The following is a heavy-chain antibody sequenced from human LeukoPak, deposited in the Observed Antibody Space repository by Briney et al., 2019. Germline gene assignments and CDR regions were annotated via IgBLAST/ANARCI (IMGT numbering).Heavy chain of an antibody. D-gene: IGHD4-17*01. CDR3: ARDRRDADSGDYMYNWFDP. Sequence: ASVKVSCKASGYTFTGYYMHWVRQAPGQGLEWMGWINPNSGGTNYAQKFQGRVTMTRDTSISTAYMELSSLRSEDTAVYYCARDRRDADSGDYMYNWFDPWGQGTLVTVSS. V-gene: IGHV1-2*02. CDR1: GYTFTGYY. J-gene: IGHJ5*02. CDR2: INPNSGGT.